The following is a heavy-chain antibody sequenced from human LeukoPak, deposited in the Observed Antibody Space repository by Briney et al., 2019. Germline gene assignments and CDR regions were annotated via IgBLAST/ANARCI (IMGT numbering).Heavy chain of an antibody. Sequence: SETLSLTCAVYGGSFSGYYWSWIRRPPGKGLEWIGEINHSGSTNYNPSLKSRVTISVDTSKNQFSLKLSSVTAADTAVYYCASGLGSGYGCWGQGTLVTVSS. CDR2: INHSGST. V-gene: IGHV4-34*01. J-gene: IGHJ4*02. CDR1: GGSFSGYY. CDR3: ASGLGSGYGC. D-gene: IGHD5-18*01.